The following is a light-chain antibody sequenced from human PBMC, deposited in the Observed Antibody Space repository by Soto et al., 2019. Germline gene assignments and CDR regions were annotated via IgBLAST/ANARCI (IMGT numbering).Light chain of an antibody. V-gene: IGKV1-33*01. Sequence: DIQMTQSPSPLSASVGDRVTITCRASQSISNYLNWYQQKPGQAPQLLIFDASNLATGVPSRFSGSGSGTHFTFTISIVQPEDFATYYCHQYHNFPITFGQGTRLEIK. CDR1: QSISNY. CDR3: HQYHNFPIT. CDR2: DAS. J-gene: IGKJ5*01.